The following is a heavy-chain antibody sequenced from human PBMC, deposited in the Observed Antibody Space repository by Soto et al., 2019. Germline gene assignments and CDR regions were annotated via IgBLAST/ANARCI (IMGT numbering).Heavy chain of an antibody. D-gene: IGHD5-18*01. V-gene: IGHV3-30-3*01. CDR3: ARDPSPEGIQPYYYYYGMDV. Sequence: GGSLRLSCAASGFTFSSYAMHWVRQAPGKGLEWVAVISYDGSNKYYADSVKGRFTISRDNSKNTLYLQMNSLRAEDTAVYYCARDPSPEGIQPYYYYYGMDVWGQGTTVTVSS. CDR2: ISYDGSNK. J-gene: IGHJ6*02. CDR1: GFTFSSYA.